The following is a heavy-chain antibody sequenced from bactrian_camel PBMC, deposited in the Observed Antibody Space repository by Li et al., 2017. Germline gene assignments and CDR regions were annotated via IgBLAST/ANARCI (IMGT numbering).Heavy chain of an antibody. CDR1: GFTFSTYS. CDR2: INVGGSKT. D-gene: IGHD6*01. J-gene: IGHJ4*01. Sequence: QLVESGGGSVQPGGSLRLSCAASGFTFSTYSMSWVRQAPGKGLEWVSGINVGGSKTYYADSVKGRFTIARDNARNAVYLQMDNLKPEDTGMYYCALDLYPASWPRSATYFGQGTQVTVS. V-gene: IGHV3S40*01.